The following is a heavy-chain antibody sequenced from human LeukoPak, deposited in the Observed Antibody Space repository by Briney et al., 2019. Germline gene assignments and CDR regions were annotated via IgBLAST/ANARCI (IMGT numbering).Heavy chain of an antibody. Sequence: SQTLSLTCTVSGGSISSGSYYWSWIRQPAGKGLEWIGRIYTSGSTNYNPSPKSRVTISVDTSKNQFSLKLSSVTAADTAVYYCAGTRYYYDSSGFTDLDYWGQGTLVTVSS. J-gene: IGHJ4*02. V-gene: IGHV4-61*02. CDR1: GGSISSGSYY. CDR3: AGTRYYYDSSGFTDLDY. D-gene: IGHD3-22*01. CDR2: IYTSGST.